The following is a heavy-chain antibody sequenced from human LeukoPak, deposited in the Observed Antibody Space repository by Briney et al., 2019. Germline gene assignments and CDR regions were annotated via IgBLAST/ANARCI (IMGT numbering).Heavy chain of an antibody. Sequence: GESLKISCKGSGYNFTNDWIAWVRQMPGRGLEWMGIIYPGDYDSRYSLSFEGQVTISADKSISTAYLRRSSLKASDTAMYYCARMTSDWYLDYWGQGTLVTVSS. CDR1: GYNFTNDW. D-gene: IGHD6-19*01. J-gene: IGHJ4*02. V-gene: IGHV5-51*01. CDR3: ARMTSDWYLDY. CDR2: IYPGDYDS.